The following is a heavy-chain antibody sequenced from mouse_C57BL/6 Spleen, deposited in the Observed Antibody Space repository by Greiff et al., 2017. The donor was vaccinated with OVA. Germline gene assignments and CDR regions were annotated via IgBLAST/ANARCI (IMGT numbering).Heavy chain of an antibody. Sequence: EVKLMESGGGLVKPGGSLKLSCAASGFTFSSYTMSWVRQTPEKRLEWVATISGGGGNTYYPASVKGRFTISRDNAKNTLSLQMSSLKSEDTALYYCARRVSYCFDGWGQGTTLTVSS. D-gene: IGHD2-10*02. J-gene: IGHJ2*01. CDR2: ISGGGGNT. CDR3: ARRVSYCFDG. CDR1: GFTFSSYT. V-gene: IGHV5-9*01.